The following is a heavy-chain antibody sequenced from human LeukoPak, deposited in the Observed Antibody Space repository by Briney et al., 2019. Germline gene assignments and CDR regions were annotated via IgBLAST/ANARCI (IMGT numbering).Heavy chain of an antibody. D-gene: IGHD3-10*01. CDR3: ARDRVNYYGSGSTYGMDV. CDR1: GFTFSSYA. CDR2: ISGSGGST. V-gene: IGHV3-23*01. J-gene: IGHJ6*02. Sequence: GGSLRLSCAASGFTFSSYAMSWVRQAPGKGLEWVSAISGSGGSTYYADSVKGRFTISRDNAKNSLYLQMNSLRAEDTAVYYCARDRVNYYGSGSTYGMDVWGQGTTVTVSS.